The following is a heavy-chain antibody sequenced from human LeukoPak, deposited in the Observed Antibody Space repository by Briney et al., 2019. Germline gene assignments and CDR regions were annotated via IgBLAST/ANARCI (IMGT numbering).Heavy chain of an antibody. V-gene: IGHV3-48*04. CDR2: ISGSGTSI. CDR3: ARGDIAAALEFDY. CDR1: GFMFKSYS. D-gene: IGHD6-13*01. J-gene: IGHJ4*02. Sequence: GGSLRLSCAVSGFMFKSYSMNWVRQVPGKGLEWVSYISGSGTSIYHADSVKGRFTISRDNAKNSLYLQMNSLRAEDTAVYYCARGDIAAALEFDYWGQGTLVTVSS.